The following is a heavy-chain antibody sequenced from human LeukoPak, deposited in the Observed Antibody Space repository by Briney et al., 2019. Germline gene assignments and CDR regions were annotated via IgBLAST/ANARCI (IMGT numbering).Heavy chain of an antibody. J-gene: IGHJ4*02. CDR1: GFIFRDYP. CDR3: ARGAGIAAAGHFDY. CDR2: ISTSGNTI. V-gene: IGHV3-11*04. D-gene: IGHD6-13*01. Sequence: GGSLRLSCVGSGFIFRDYPMIWMRQAPGKGLEWISYISTSGNTIYYADSVKGRFTISRDNAKDSLFLHMTNLRGEDTAVYYCARGAGIAAAGHFDYWGQGTLVTVSS.